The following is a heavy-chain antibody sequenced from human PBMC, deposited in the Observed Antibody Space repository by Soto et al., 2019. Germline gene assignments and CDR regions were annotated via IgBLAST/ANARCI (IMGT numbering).Heavy chain of an antibody. J-gene: IGHJ5*02. CDR2: IYWDDDK. D-gene: IGHD1-20*01. CDR3: SDRRAPSPRYWFDT. Sequence: QITLKESGPTLVKPTPTLTLTCTFSGISLSVSRVGVGWIRQPPGKALEWLALIYWDDDKHYSPSLKSRLTIPRETTKSQVDVTMTNMDPIDTTSYYCSDRRAPSPRYWFDTWGQGTLDTVSS. V-gene: IGHV2-5*02. CDR1: GISLSVSRVG.